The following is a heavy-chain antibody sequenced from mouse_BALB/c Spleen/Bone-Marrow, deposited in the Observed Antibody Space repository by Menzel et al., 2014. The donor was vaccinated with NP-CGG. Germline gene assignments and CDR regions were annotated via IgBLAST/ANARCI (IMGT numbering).Heavy chain of an antibody. CDR1: GFTFSSYG. Sequence: EVKLQESGGGLVQPGGSLKLSCAASGFTFSSYGMSWVRQTPDKRLELVATINSNGGSTYYPDSVKGRFTISRDNAKNTLYLQMSSLKSEDTAMYYCARDYYGSSYYWGQGTTLTVSS. V-gene: IGHV5-6-3*01. CDR3: ARDYYGSSYY. CDR2: INSNGGST. J-gene: IGHJ2*01. D-gene: IGHD1-1*01.